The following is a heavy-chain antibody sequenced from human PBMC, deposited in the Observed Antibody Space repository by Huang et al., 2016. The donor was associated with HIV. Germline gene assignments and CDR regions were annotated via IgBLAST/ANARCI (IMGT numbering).Heavy chain of an antibody. CDR1: GGSVNTFG. CDR2: IIPRLGTM. V-gene: IGHV1-69*13. J-gene: IGHJ3*01. Sequence: QVQLVQSGAEVRKPGSSVKVSCRASGGSVNTFGINWVRQAPGQGLEWVGGIIPRLGTMNDAQRFQGRVTITADETTGVVYMELSSLRSDDTAVYFCAKRGGAWGSPYAFDLWGPGTMVTVSS. CDR3: AKRGGAWGSPYAFDL. D-gene: IGHD3-16*01.